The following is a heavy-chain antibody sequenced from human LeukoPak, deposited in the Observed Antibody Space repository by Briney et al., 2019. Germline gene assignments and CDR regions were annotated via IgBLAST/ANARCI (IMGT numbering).Heavy chain of an antibody. CDR2: IWYDGSNK. CDR3: AREPYRRAPNYYYYGMDV. CDR1: GFTFSSYG. Sequence: PGRSLILSCAASGFTFSSYGMHWVRQAPGKGLEWVAVIWYDGSNKYYADSVKGRFTISRDNSKNTLYLQMNSLRAEDTAVYYCAREPYRRAPNYYYYGMDVWGQGTTVTVSS. D-gene: IGHD1-14*01. J-gene: IGHJ6*02. V-gene: IGHV3-33*01.